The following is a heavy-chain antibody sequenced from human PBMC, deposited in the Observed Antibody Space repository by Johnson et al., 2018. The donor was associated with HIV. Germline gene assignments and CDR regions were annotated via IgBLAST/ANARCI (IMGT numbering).Heavy chain of an antibody. CDR2: FFSGGST. Sequence: VQLVESGGGLVQPGGSLRLSCAASGISVSGYYMSWVRQAPGKGLEWVSVFFSGGSTYYADSVKGRFTISRDNSKNTLYLQMNSLRSEDTAVYYCARDSPFDAFDIWGQGTMVTVSS. J-gene: IGHJ3*02. V-gene: IGHV3-66*01. CDR3: ARDSPFDAFDI. CDR1: GISVSGYY.